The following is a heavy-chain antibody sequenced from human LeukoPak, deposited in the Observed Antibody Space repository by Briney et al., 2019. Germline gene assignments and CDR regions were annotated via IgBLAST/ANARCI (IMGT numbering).Heavy chain of an antibody. CDR3: ASTPLNGSGSYYFAGDYYYMDV. D-gene: IGHD3-10*01. CDR2: INHSGST. V-gene: IGHV4-34*01. CDR1: GGSFSGYY. Sequence: SETLSLTCAVYGGSFSGYYWSWIRQPPGKGLEWIGEINHSGSTNYNPSLKSRVTISVDTSKNQFSLKLSSVTAADTAVYYCASTPLNGSGSYYFAGDYYYMDVWGKGTTVTVSS. J-gene: IGHJ6*03.